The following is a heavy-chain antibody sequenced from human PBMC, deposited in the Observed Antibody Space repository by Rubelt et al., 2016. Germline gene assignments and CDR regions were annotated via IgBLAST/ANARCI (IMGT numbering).Heavy chain of an antibody. D-gene: IGHD3-9*01. V-gene: IGHV1-58*01. J-gene: IGHJ6*02. CDR2: IVVGSGNT. Sequence: QMQLVQSGPEVKKPGTSVKFSCKASGFTFTSSAVQWVRQARGQRLEWIGWIVVGSGNTNYARKFQERVTFTRYRYKSIGYMGLSSLRSEDTAVYYCAADLGAILAEYYGMDVWGQGTTVTVSS. CDR3: AADLGAILAEYYGMDV. CDR1: GFTFTSSA.